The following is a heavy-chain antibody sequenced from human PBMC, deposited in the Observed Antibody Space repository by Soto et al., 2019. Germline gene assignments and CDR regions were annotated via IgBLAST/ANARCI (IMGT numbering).Heavy chain of an antibody. CDR1: GGSISSSNL. V-gene: IGHV4-4*02. D-gene: IGHD5-18*01. CDR3: ARDHPHSYGVYYFDY. J-gene: IGHJ4*02. CDR2: IYHSGST. Sequence: SETLSLTCAVSGGSISSSNLWSWVRQPPGKGLEGVGGIYHSGSTNYNPSLKSRVTISVDKSKNQFSLKLSSVTAADTAVYYCARDHPHSYGVYYFDYWGQGTPVTVSS.